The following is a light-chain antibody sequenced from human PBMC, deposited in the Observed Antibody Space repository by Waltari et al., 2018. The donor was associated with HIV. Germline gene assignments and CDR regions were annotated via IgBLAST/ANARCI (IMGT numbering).Light chain of an antibody. V-gene: IGLV3-21*02. CDR1: NIGGKS. CDR2: DDS. J-gene: IGLJ3*02. Sequence: SYVLTQPPSASAAPGQAASVTCGGHNIGGKSEYWSQQKPGPALVLVIYDDSARPSGIPERFSGSNSGNTATLTISRVEAGDEADYYCQVWDINTNHVLFGGGTKLTVL. CDR3: QVWDINTNHVL.